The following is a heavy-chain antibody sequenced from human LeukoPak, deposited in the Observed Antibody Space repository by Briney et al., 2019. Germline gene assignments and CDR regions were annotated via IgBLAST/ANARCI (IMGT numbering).Heavy chain of an antibody. Sequence: GGSLRLSCAASGFTFSSYSMNCVRQAPGKGLEWVSSISSSSSYIYYADSVKGRFTISRDNAKNSLYLQMNSLRAEDTAVYYCAREDSSGYLDYWGQGTLVTVSS. D-gene: IGHD3-22*01. CDR1: GFTFSSYS. CDR2: ISSSSSYI. V-gene: IGHV3-21*01. CDR3: AREDSSGYLDY. J-gene: IGHJ4*02.